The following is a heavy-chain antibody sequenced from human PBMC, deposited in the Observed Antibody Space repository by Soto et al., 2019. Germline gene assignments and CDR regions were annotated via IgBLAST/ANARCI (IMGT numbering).Heavy chain of an antibody. CDR2: IYYGRST. J-gene: IGHJ4*02. V-gene: IGHV4-39*01. CDR1: GGSISSSSSY. CDR3: ARRSNSGWFFDY. Sequence: QLQLQESGPGLVKPSETLSLTCSVSGGSISSSSSYWGWIRQPPGKGLEGIGTIYYGRSTSYNPSLKSRVTISVDTSKNQFSLRLSSVTAADTALYYCARRSNSGWFFDYWGQGTLVTVSS. D-gene: IGHD6-13*01.